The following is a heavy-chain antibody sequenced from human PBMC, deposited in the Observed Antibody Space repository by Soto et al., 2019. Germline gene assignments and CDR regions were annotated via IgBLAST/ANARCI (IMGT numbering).Heavy chain of an antibody. D-gene: IGHD7-27*01. CDR3: ARDGNSGAFDI. CDR2: IYHSGST. J-gene: IGHJ3*02. Sequence: SETLSLTCAVSGYSISSGYYWGWIRQPPGKGLEWIGSIYHSGSTYYNPSLKSRVTISVDTSKNQFSLKLSSVTAADTAVYYCARDGNSGAFDIWGQGTMVT. CDR1: GYSISSGYY. V-gene: IGHV4-38-2*02.